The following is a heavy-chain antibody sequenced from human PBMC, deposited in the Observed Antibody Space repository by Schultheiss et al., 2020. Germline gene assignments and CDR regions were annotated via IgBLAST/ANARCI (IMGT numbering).Heavy chain of an antibody. CDR1: GFSFNTYS. CDR2: ISSRSGSTV. CDR3: ARDLQGSSFDY. V-gene: IGHV3-48*01. J-gene: IGHJ4*02. Sequence: SCAASGFSFNTYSMHWVRQAPGKGLEWISYISSRSGSTVYYADSVKGRFTISRNNAKGSLDLQMNSLRAEDTAVYYCARDLQGSSFDYWGRGTLVTVSS.